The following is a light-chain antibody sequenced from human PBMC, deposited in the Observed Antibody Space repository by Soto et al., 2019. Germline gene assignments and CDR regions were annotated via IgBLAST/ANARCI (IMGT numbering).Light chain of an antibody. J-gene: IGLJ1*01. V-gene: IGLV2-14*01. CDR3: SSYTSMYHYV. Sequence: QSVLTQPASVSGSPGQSITISCTGTSSDVGGYNYVSWYQQHPGKAPKLMIYEVSNRPSGVSNRFSGSKSGNTASLTISGLQAEDEADYYCSSYTSMYHYVFGTGTKVTVL. CDR2: EVS. CDR1: SSDVGGYNY.